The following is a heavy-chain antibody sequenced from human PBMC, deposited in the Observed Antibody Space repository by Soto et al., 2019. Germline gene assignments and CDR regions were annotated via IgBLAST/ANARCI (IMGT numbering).Heavy chain of an antibody. CDR1: GFPFDDYA. V-gene: IGHV3-9*01. CDR3: AKDAITMVRGVISYYGMDV. Sequence: EVQLVESGGGLVQPGRSLRLSCAASGFPFDDYAMHWVRQAPGQGLEWVSGISWNSGSIGYADSVKGRFTISRDNAKNSRYLQMSSLRAEDTALYYCAKDAITMVRGVISYYGMDVWGQGTTVTVSS. CDR2: ISWNSGSI. D-gene: IGHD3-10*01. J-gene: IGHJ6*02.